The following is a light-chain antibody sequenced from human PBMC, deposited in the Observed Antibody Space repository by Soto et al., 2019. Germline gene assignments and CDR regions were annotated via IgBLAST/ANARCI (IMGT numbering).Light chain of an antibody. CDR1: SGDIGSYNR. J-gene: IGLJ1*01. Sequence: QSALTQPASVSGSPGQSITISCTGTSGDIGSYNRVSWYQQHPGKAPKLIIYEVTDRPSGVSNRFSGSKSGNTASLTISGRQAEDEAEYYCSSYTNINTRACVFGPGTKVTVI. V-gene: IGLV2-14*01. CDR2: EVT. CDR3: SSYTNINTRACV.